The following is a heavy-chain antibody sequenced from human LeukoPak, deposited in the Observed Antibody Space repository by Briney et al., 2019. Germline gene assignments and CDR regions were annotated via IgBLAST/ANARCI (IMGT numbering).Heavy chain of an antibody. CDR3: ARIGLGELSFLPEEAFDI. Sequence: SGTLSLTCTVSGGSISSGSYCWSWIRQPAGKGLEWIGHIHISGNTNYNPSLKSRVTISVDTSKNQFSLNVSSVTAADTAVYYCARIGLGELSFLPEEAFDIWGQGTMVTVSS. CDR1: GGSISSGSYC. V-gene: IGHV4-61*09. CDR2: IHISGNT. J-gene: IGHJ3*02. D-gene: IGHD3-16*02.